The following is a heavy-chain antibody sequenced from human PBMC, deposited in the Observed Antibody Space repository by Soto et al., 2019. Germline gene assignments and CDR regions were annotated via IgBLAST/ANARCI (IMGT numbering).Heavy chain of an antibody. J-gene: IGHJ4*02. D-gene: IGHD3-3*01. CDR2: IKSKTDGGTT. CDR1: GFTFSNAW. V-gene: IGHV3-15*01. Sequence: PGGSLRLSCAASGFTFSNAWMRWVRQAPGKGLEWVGRIKSKTDGGTTDYAAPVKGRFTISRDDSKNTLYLQMNSLKTEDTAVYYCTTDSTIFGVINDYWGQGTLVTVSS. CDR3: TTDSTIFGVINDY.